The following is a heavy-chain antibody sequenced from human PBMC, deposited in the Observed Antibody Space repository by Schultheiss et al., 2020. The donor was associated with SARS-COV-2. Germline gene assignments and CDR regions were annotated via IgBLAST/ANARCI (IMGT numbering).Heavy chain of an antibody. CDR2: INHSGST. Sequence: QTLSLTCAVYGGSFSGYYWSWIRQPPGKGLEWIGEINHSGSTNYNPSLKSRVTISVDTSKNQFSLKLSSVTAADTAVYYCARGTRGDGYHLNYYYYGMDVWGQGTTVTVSS. CDR1: GGSFSGYY. D-gene: IGHD5-24*01. V-gene: IGHV4-34*01. J-gene: IGHJ6*02. CDR3: ARGTRGDGYHLNYYYYGMDV.